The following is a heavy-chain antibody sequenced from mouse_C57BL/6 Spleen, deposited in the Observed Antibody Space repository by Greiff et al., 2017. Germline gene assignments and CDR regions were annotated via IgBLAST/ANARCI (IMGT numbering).Heavy chain of an antibody. V-gene: IGHV1-72*01. Sequence: QVQLQQPGAELVKPGASVKLSCKASGYTFTSYWMHWVKQRPGRGLEWIGRVDPNSGGTKYNEKFKSKATLTVDKPSSTAYMQLSNLTSEDSAVYYCARSYDYDDYYAMDYWGQGTSVTVSS. J-gene: IGHJ4*01. CDR3: ARSYDYDDYYAMDY. CDR1: GYTFTSYW. D-gene: IGHD2-4*01. CDR2: VDPNSGGT.